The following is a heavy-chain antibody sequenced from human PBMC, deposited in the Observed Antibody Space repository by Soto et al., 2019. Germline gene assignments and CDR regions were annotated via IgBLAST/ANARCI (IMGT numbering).Heavy chain of an antibody. V-gene: IGHV3-7*01. J-gene: IGHJ6*02. Sequence: PGGSLRLSCAASGFSFSDSWMDWVSQAPGKGPEWVANSKEDGSEKNYLDSVKVRFTISRDNAKNSLYLQMNSLRAEDTAAYYCASLGRHGWGQGTTVTVSS. CDR2: SKEDGSEK. CDR3: ASLGRHG. CDR1: GFSFSDSW. D-gene: IGHD3-16*01.